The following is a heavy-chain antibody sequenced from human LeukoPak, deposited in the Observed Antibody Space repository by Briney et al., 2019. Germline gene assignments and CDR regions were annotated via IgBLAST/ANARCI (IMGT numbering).Heavy chain of an antibody. J-gene: IGHJ4*02. V-gene: IGHV3-7*01. CDR2: IKQEGSEK. Sequence: PGGSLRLSCAASGFTFRSYWMSWVRQAPGKGLEWVANIKQEGSEKYYVDSVKGRFIISRDNAKNSLYLQMNSLRAEDTAVYYCAREWTVVGATWAFGGQGTLVTVSS. CDR1: GFTFRSYW. CDR3: AREWTVVGATWAF. D-gene: IGHD1-26*01.